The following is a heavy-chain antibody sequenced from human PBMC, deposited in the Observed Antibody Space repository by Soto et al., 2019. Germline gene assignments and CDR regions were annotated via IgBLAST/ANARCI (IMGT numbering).Heavy chain of an antibody. CDR1: GYSFTSYW. Sequence: GESLKISCKGSGYSFTSYWIGWVRQMPGKGLEWMGIIYPGDSDTRYSPSFQGQVTISADKSISTAYLQWSSLKASDTAMYYCAGRSPVPAAAGTEEYGMDVWGQGTTVTVSS. V-gene: IGHV5-51*01. J-gene: IGHJ6*02. CDR2: IYPGDSDT. D-gene: IGHD6-13*01. CDR3: AGRSPVPAAAGTEEYGMDV.